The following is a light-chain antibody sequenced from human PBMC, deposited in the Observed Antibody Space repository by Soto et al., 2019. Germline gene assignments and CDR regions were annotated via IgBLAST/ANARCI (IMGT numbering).Light chain of an antibody. V-gene: IGKV3-20*01. CDR1: QSVSSSD. Sequence: ESVLTQSPGTLSLSPGERATLSCRAIQSVSSSDLAWYQQKPGQAPRHLIYGASSRATGIPDRFSGSGSGTDFTLTISRREPEDFAVYYFQQYGSSPRFTFGPGTKVDIK. J-gene: IGKJ3*01. CDR2: GAS. CDR3: QQYGSSPRFT.